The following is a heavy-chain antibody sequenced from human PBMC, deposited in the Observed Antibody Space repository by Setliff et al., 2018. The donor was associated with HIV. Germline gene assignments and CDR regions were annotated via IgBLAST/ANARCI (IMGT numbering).Heavy chain of an antibody. Sequence: PSETLSLTCTVSGGSISSYYWSWIRQPPGKGLEWIGYIYYSGSTNYYPSLQGRVTISVDTSKNQFSLKLTSVTAADTAVYFCARSSRGEGAAFDIWGQGTKVTVS. CDR1: GGSISSYY. CDR2: IYYSGST. V-gene: IGHV4-59*01. J-gene: IGHJ3*02. CDR3: ARSSRGEGAAFDI. D-gene: IGHD2-2*01.